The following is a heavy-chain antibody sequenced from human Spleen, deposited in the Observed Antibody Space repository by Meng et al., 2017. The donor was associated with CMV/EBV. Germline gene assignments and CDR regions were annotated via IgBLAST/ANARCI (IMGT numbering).Heavy chain of an antibody. D-gene: IGHD6-19*01. Sequence: SGPGRVKPSCTLHLTCPVYGGSFRGYYWSWLRTPPGKGLEWIGEINHSGSTNYNPSLKSRVTISVDTAKNQFSLKLSSVTAADTAVYYCASFPPPGKQWLVTDYWGQGTLVTVSS. V-gene: IGHV4-34*10. CDR1: GGSFRGYY. CDR3: ASFPPPGKQWLVTDY. CDR2: INHSGST. J-gene: IGHJ4*02.